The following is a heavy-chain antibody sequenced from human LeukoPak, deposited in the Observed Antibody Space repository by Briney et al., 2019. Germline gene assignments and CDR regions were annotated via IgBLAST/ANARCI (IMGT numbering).Heavy chain of an antibody. V-gene: IGHV3-30*18. D-gene: IGHD3-9*01. CDR1: GFTFSSYG. CDR3: AKGLNYDILTGYSIDY. CDR2: ISYDGSNK. Sequence: GRSLRLSCAAPGFTFSSYGMHWVRQAPGKGLEWVAVISYDGSNKYCADSVKGRFTISRDNSKNTLYLQMNSLRAEDTAVYYCAKGLNYDILTGYSIDYWGQGTLVTVSS. J-gene: IGHJ4*02.